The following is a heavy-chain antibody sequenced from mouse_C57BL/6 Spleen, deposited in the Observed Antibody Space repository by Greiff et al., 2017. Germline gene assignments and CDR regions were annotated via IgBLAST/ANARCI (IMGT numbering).Heavy chain of an antibody. J-gene: IGHJ4*01. CDR1: GYTFTDYY. CDR2: INPYNGGT. V-gene: IGHV1-19*01. CDR3: ARGEDYAMDY. Sequence: VQLQQSGPVLVKPGASVKMSCKASGYTFTDYYMNWVKQSHGKSLEWIGVINPYNGGTSYNQKFQGKATLTVDKSSSTAYMELNSLTSEDSAVYYCARGEDYAMDYWGQGTSVTVSS.